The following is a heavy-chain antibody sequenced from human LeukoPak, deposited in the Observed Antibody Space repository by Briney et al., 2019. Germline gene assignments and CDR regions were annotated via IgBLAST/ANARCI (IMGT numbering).Heavy chain of an antibody. J-gene: IGHJ4*02. V-gene: IGHV4-39*01. CDR2: ISYIGTT. CDR3: ARLYYFDGSGYYPYYFNF. Sequence: SETLSLTCTVSGGSIATSSYYWGWIRPPPGKGLEWIGSISYIGTTYYNPSLKSRVTITVDTSKNQLSLKLSSVTAADTAVYYCARLYYFDGSGYYPYYFNFWGQGALVTVSS. D-gene: IGHD3-22*01. CDR1: GGSIATSSYY.